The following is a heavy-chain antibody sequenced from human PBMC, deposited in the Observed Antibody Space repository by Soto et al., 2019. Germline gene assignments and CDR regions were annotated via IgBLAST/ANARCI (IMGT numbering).Heavy chain of an antibody. V-gene: IGHV4-59*08. CDR1: GGSISSYY. D-gene: IGHD3-9*01. CDR2: IYYSGST. CDR3: VPTRALRYFDWLAPNFWFDP. Sequence: SSETLSLTCTVSGGSISSYYWSWIRQPPGKGLEWIGYIYYSGSTNYNPSLKSRVTISVDTSKNQFSLKLRSEDMVVYSCVPTRALRYFDWLAPNFWFDPWGQGTLVTVSS. J-gene: IGHJ5*02.